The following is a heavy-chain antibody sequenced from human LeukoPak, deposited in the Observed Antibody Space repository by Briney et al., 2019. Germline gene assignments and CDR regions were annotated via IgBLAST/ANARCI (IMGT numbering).Heavy chain of an antibody. V-gene: IGHV4-59*12. Sequence: SETLSLTCTVSGGSISGYYWSWIRQPPGKGLEWIAYIYYSGSTNYNPSLKSRVTISVDTSKNQFSLKLSSVTAADTAVYYCASAHPITVGYYFDYWGQGTLVTASS. CDR3: ASAHPITVGYYFDY. CDR1: GGSISGYY. J-gene: IGHJ4*02. D-gene: IGHD2-15*01. CDR2: IYYSGST.